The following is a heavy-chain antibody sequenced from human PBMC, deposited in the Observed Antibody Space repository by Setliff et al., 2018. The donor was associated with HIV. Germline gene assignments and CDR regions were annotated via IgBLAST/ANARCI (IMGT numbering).Heavy chain of an antibody. V-gene: IGHV3-7*01. J-gene: IGHJ4*02. CDR2: IKEDGSVT. D-gene: IGHD6-6*01. CDR1: GFTFSRYW. CDR3: AKAVAQQFVSFFDH. Sequence: PGGSLRLSCVASGFTFSRYWMSWVRQAPGKGLEFVANIKEDGSVTNYVDSVKGRFTISRDNSKNTLYLQMNSLRAEDTAVYYCAKAVAQQFVSFFDHWGQGTLVTVSS.